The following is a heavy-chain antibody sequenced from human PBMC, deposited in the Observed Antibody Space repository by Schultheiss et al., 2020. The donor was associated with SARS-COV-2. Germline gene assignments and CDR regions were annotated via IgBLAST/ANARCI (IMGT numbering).Heavy chain of an antibody. CDR2: ISGSGGST. D-gene: IGHD3-3*01. CDR1: GFTFSNAW. Sequence: GESLKISCAASGFTFSNAWMSWVRQAPGKGLEWVSAISGSGGSTYYADSVKGRFTISRDNSKNTLYLQMNSLRAEDTAVYYCAKTLGFLEWLLGYWGQGTLVTVSS. V-gene: IGHV3-23*01. J-gene: IGHJ4*02. CDR3: AKTLGFLEWLLGY.